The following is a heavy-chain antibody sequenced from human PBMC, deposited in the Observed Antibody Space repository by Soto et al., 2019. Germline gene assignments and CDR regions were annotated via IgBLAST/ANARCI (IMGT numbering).Heavy chain of an antibody. D-gene: IGHD5-12*01. V-gene: IGHV4-39*01. CDR1: GGSISSSSYY. J-gene: IGHJ5*02. CDR2: IYYSGST. Sequence: SETLSLTCTVSGGSISSSSYYWGWIRQPPGKGLEWIGSIYYSGSTYYNPSLKSRVTISVDTSKNQFSLKLSSVTAADTAVYYCARTNVDIVATNWFDPWGQGTLVTVSS. CDR3: ARTNVDIVATNWFDP.